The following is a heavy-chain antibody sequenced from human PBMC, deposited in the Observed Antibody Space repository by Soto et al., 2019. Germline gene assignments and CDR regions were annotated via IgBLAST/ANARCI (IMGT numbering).Heavy chain of an antibody. V-gene: IGHV4-31*03. CDR2: ISYRGST. CDR3: ARHSASVHYYAMDV. Sequence: QVQLQESGPGLVEPSQTLSLTCTVSDGSVSSGGHSWTWIRHLPGKGLEWIGCISYRGSTYYKLSRGSRVAISMDKSRNHLHLTLTSVTAADTALYSCARHSASVHYYAMDVWGQGTTVTVSS. J-gene: IGHJ6*02. D-gene: IGHD6-19*01. CDR1: DGSVSSGGHS.